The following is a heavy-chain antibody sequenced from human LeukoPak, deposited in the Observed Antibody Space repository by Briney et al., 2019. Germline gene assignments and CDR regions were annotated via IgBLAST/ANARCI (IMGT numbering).Heavy chain of an antibody. Sequence: PGGSLRLSCAASGFTFNSAWMSWVRQAPGKGLEWIGRIEGKIDGGTTEYAAPVKGRSTISRDDSKSTLYLQMNSLKTEDTAVYFCAADLVPPPAYGFDYWGQGILVTVSS. V-gene: IGHV3-15*04. CDR1: GFTFNSAW. J-gene: IGHJ4*02. D-gene: IGHD3-10*01. CDR2: IEGKIDGGTT. CDR3: AADLVPPPAYGFDY.